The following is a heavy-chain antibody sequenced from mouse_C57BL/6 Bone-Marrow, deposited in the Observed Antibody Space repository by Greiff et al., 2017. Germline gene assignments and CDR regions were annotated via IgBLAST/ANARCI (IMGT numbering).Heavy chain of an antibody. Sequence: DVMLVESGGDLVKPGGSLKLSCAASGFTFSSYGMSWVRQTPDKRLEWVATISSGGSYTYYPDSVKGRVTISRDNAKNTLYLQMSSLKSEDTAMYYCARQGFAYWGQGTLVTVSA. CDR2: ISSGGSYT. V-gene: IGHV5-6*02. J-gene: IGHJ3*01. CDR1: GFTFSSYG. CDR3: ARQGFAY.